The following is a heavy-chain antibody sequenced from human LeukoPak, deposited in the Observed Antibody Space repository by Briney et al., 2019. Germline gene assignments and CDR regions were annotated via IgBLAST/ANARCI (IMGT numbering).Heavy chain of an antibody. CDR1: GGSMNSYY. V-gene: IGHV4-59*08. Sequence: SESLSLTCSVSGGSMNSYYWSWIRQSPGKGLEWIGYIYYSGSTNYNPSLKSRVTISVDTSKNQFSLKLSSVTAADPAVYYCARHVWLQPFDYWGQGTLVTVSS. CDR2: IYYSGST. D-gene: IGHD3-9*01. CDR3: ARHVWLQPFDY. J-gene: IGHJ4*02.